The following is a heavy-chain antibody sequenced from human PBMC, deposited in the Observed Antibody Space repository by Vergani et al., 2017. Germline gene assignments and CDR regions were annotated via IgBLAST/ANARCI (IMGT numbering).Heavy chain of an antibody. V-gene: IGHV1-18*01. J-gene: IGHJ6*02. CDR3: ARVGSSWNNGDYYYCMDV. D-gene: IGHD6-13*01. CDR2: ISAYNGNT. Sequence: QVQLVQSGAEVKKPGASVKVSCKASGYTFTSYGISWVRQAPGQGLEWMGWISAYNGNTNYAQKLQGRVTMTTDTSTSTAYMERRSLRSDDTAVYYCARVGSSWNNGDYYYCMDVWGQGTTVTVSS. CDR1: GYTFTSYG.